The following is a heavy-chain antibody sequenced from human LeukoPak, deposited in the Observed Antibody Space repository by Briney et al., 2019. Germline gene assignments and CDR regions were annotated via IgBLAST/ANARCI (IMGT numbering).Heavy chain of an antibody. J-gene: IGHJ4*02. Sequence: SVKVSCKASGGTFSSYAISWLRQAPGQGLEWMGGIIPIFGTANYAQKFQGRVTITTDESTSTAYMELSSLRSEDTAVYYCARGPYCGGDCYQYYFDYWGQGTLVTVSS. CDR2: IIPIFGTA. CDR3: ARGPYCGGDCYQYYFDY. CDR1: GGTFSSYA. V-gene: IGHV1-69*05. D-gene: IGHD2-21*02.